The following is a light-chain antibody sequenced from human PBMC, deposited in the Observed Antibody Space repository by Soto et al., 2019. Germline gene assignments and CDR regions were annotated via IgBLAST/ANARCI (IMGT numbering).Light chain of an antibody. CDR2: GSS. Sequence: QTVVTQPPSVSGAPGQRVTISCTGSSSNIGAGHVVHWYQQFPGRAPNLLIYGSSNRPSGVPDRFSGSKSGTSASLAITGLQAEDEADYYCPSYDNTLSASVFGGGTKLTVL. V-gene: IGLV1-40*01. CDR3: PSYDNTLSASV. CDR1: SSNIGAGHV. J-gene: IGLJ2*01.